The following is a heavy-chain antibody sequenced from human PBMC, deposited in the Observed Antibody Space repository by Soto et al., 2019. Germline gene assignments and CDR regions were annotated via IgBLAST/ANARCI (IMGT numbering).Heavy chain of an antibody. CDR3: ARDSYYGSGSYPY. CDR2: IYNSGST. Sequence: SETLSLTCTVSGGSISSGDYYWSWIRQPPGKSLERIGYIYNSGSTYYNPSLKSRVTISVDTSKNQFSMKLSSVTAADTAVYYCARDSYYGSGSYPYWGQGTLVTVSS. D-gene: IGHD3-10*01. J-gene: IGHJ4*02. V-gene: IGHV4-30-4*01. CDR1: GGSISSGDYY.